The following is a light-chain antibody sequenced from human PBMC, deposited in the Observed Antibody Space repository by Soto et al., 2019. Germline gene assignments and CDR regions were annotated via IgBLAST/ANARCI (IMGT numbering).Light chain of an antibody. Sequence: EIVLTQSPGTLSLSPGERATLSCRASQSVSSSYLAWYQQKPGQAPRLLIYGASSRATGIPDRFSGSGSGTDFTITISRLEPEDFAVYDCQQYGSSPPWYTFGQGTKLEIK. CDR2: GAS. V-gene: IGKV3-20*01. CDR1: QSVSSSY. CDR3: QQYGSSPPWYT. J-gene: IGKJ2*01.